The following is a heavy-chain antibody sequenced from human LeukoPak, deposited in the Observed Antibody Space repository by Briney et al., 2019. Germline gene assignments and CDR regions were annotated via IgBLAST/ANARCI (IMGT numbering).Heavy chain of an antibody. V-gene: IGHV1-8*02. CDR2: MNPNSGNT. CDR1: GGTFSSYA. CDR3: ARGIRMVRGVPPVYYFDY. J-gene: IGHJ4*02. D-gene: IGHD3-10*01. Sequence: ASVKVSCKASGGTFSSYAINWVRQATGQGLEWMGWMNPNSGNTGYAQKFQGRVTMTRNTSISTAYMELSSLRSEDTAVYYCARGIRMVRGVPPVYYFDYWGQGTLVTVSS.